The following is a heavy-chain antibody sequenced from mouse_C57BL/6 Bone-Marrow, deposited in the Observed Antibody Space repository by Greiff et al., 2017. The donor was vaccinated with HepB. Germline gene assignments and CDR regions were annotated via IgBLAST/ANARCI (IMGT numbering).Heavy chain of an antibody. D-gene: IGHD2-4*01. CDR1: GYTFTSYW. J-gene: IGHJ2*01. Sequence: QVQLQQPGAELVMPGASVKLSCKASGYTFTSYWMHWVKQRPGQGLEWIGEIDPSDSYTNYNQKFKGKSTLTVDKSSSTAYMQLSSLTSEDSAVYYCATGYYEPFFDDWGQGTTLTVSS. CDR3: ATGYYEPFFDD. V-gene: IGHV1-69*01. CDR2: IDPSDSYT.